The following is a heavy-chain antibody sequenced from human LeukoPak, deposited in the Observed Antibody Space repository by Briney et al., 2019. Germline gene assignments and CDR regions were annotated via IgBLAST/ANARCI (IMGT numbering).Heavy chain of an antibody. Sequence: GGSLRLSCAASGFTFSSYGMHWVRQAPGKGLEWVAFIRYDGSNKYYADSVKGRFTISRDNSKNTLYLQMNSLRAEDTAVYYCAKTSMVRGVLDAFDIWGQGTMVTVSS. CDR3: AKTSMVRGVLDAFDI. V-gene: IGHV3-30*02. D-gene: IGHD3-10*01. CDR1: GFTFSSYG. J-gene: IGHJ3*02. CDR2: IRYDGSNK.